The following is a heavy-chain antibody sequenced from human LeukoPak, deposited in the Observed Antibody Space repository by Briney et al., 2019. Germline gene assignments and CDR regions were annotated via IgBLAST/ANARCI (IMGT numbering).Heavy chain of an antibody. Sequence: GESLKISCKGSGYSFTSYWIGWVRQMPGKGLEWMGIIYPGDSDTRYSPSFQGQVTISADKSISTAYLQWSSLKASDTAMYYCARHYCSGGSCYSRRGRHGMDVWGQGTTVTVSS. J-gene: IGHJ6*02. CDR2: IYPGDSDT. CDR3: ARHYCSGGSCYSRRGRHGMDV. D-gene: IGHD2-15*01. V-gene: IGHV5-51*01. CDR1: GYSFTSYW.